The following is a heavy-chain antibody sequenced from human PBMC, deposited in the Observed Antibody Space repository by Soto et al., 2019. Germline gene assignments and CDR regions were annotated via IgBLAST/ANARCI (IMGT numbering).Heavy chain of an antibody. CDR2: IYYSGST. V-gene: IGHV4-30-4*01. J-gene: IGHJ3*02. Sequence: PPETLSLTCTVSGGSISSGDYYWSWIRQPPGKGLEWIGYIYYSGSTYYNPSLKSRVTISVDTSKNQFSLKLSSVTAADTAVYYCASLRFLEWLPKDDAFDIWGQGTMVTVS. D-gene: IGHD3-3*01. CDR1: GGSISSGDYY. CDR3: ASLRFLEWLPKDDAFDI.